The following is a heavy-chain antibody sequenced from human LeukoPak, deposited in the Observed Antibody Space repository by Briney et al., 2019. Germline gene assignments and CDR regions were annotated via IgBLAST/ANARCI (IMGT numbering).Heavy chain of an antibody. J-gene: IGHJ5*01. Sequence: ASVKVSCKASGYTFTSYDINWVRQATGQGLEWMGWMNPNSGNTGYAQKFQGRVTMTRNTSITTAYMELSNLRSEDTAVYYCVRAPPNWGFNFWGQGTLVTVSS. V-gene: IGHV1-8*01. CDR2: MNPNSGNT. CDR1: GYTFTSYD. CDR3: VRAPPNWGFNF. D-gene: IGHD1-1*01.